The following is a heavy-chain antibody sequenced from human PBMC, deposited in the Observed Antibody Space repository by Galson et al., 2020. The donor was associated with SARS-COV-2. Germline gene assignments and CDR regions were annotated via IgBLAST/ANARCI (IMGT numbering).Heavy chain of an antibody. CDR1: GFTFSSYA. CDR2: ISYDGSNK. V-gene: IGHV3-30*04. J-gene: IGHJ4*02. CDR3: AREALSEITIFGVVIYRYSDY. Sequence: GGSLRLSCAASGFTFSSYAMHWVRQAPGKGLEWVAVISYDGSNKYYADSVKGRFTISRDNAKNSLYLQMNSLRAEDTAVYYCAREALSEITIFGVVIYRYSDYWGQGTLVTVSS. D-gene: IGHD3-3*01.